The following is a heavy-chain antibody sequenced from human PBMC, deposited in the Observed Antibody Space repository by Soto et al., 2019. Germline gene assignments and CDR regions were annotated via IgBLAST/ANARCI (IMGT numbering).Heavy chain of an antibody. CDR1: GYTFTSYD. J-gene: IGHJ5*02. Sequence: ASVKVSCKASGYTFTSYDINWVRQATGQGLEWMGWMNPNSGNTGYAQKFQGRVTMTRNTSISTAYMELSSLRSEDTAVYYCARGRYYDFWSGQYNWFDPWGQGTLVTVSS. D-gene: IGHD3-3*01. CDR3: ARGRYYDFWSGQYNWFDP. V-gene: IGHV1-8*01. CDR2: MNPNSGNT.